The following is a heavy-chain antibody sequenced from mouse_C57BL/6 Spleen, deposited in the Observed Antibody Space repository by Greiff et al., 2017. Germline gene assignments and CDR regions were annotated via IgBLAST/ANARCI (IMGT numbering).Heavy chain of an antibody. CDR2: IYPGSGST. Sequence: QVQLQQPGAELVKPGASVKLSCKASGYTFTSYWITWVKQRPGQGLEWIGDIYPGSGSTNYNEKFKSKATLTVDTSSSTAYMQLSSLTSEDSAVYYWARCGYYDCDGGAMDYWGQGTSVTVSS. V-gene: IGHV1-55*01. CDR3: ARCGYYDCDGGAMDY. D-gene: IGHD2-4*01. J-gene: IGHJ4*01. CDR1: GYTFTSYW.